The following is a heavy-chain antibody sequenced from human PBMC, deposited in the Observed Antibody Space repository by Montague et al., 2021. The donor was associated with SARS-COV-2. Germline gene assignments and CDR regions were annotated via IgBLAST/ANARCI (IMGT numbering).Heavy chain of an antibody. D-gene: IGHD1-14*01. V-gene: IGHV4-59*13. CDR2: MYNSRSS. CDR1: GGSISAYY. J-gene: IGHJ6*02. Sequence: SETLSLTCTVSGGSISAYYWSWIRQPPGKGLEWIAYMYNSRSSNYNPSLMSRVSISVDTSKSQFSLKLTSVTAADTAVYYCAREGIPTPGAEWKILHYHGMDVWGQGTTVTVSS. CDR3: AREGIPTPGAEWKILHYHGMDV.